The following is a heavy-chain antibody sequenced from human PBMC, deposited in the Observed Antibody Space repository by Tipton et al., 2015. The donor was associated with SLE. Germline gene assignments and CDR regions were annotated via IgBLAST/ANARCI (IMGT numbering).Heavy chain of an antibody. V-gene: IGHV1-8*02. J-gene: IGHJ5*02. CDR3: AGGEQLVGDPTIRP. Sequence: QLVQSGAEVKKPGASVKVSCKASGYTFTTYGISWVRQATGQGLEWMGWMNPSSGQTGYAQKFQGRVTMTWDTSMSTAYMEVSSLRSEDTGVYYCAGGEQLVGDPTIRPWGQGTLVTVSS. D-gene: IGHD6-6*01. CDR2: MNPSSGQT. CDR1: GYTFTTYG.